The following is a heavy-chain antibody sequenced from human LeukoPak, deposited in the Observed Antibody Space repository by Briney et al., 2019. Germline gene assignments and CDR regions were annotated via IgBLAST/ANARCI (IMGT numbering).Heavy chain of an antibody. V-gene: IGHV1-69*13. CDR2: IIPIFGTA. J-gene: IGHJ4*02. CDR1: GGTFSSYA. D-gene: IGHD3-16*01. CDR3: ARRGRVADVFDY. Sequence: ASVKVSCKASGGTFSSYAISWVRQAPGQGLEWMGGIIPIFGTANYAQKFQGRVTITADESTSTAYMELSSLRSEDTAVYYCARRGRVADVFDYWGQGTLVTVSS.